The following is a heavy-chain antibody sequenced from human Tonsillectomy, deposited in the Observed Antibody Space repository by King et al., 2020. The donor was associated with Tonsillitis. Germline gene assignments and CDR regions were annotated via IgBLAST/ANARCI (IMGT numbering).Heavy chain of an antibody. Sequence: QLQESGPGLVKPSETLSLTCSVSGGSMSNYYWSWIRQSPEKGLEWIGFIYYTGSTKYNPSLQNRVTISLDTSKNQFSLRLTSVTAADTALYYCALLRMGTTTVVDYWGQGTLLTVSS. V-gene: IGHV4-59*01. CDR3: ALLRMGTTTVVDY. D-gene: IGHD1-26*01. CDR1: GGSMSNYY. J-gene: IGHJ4*02. CDR2: IYYTGST.